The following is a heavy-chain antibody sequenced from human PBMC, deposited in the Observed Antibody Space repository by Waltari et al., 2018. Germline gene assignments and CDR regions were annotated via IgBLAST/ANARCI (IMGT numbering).Heavy chain of an antibody. J-gene: IGHJ5*02. V-gene: IGHV4-59*01. CDR2: IYYTGST. D-gene: IGHD2-21*02. CDR1: GGSIRGFY. CDR3: ARGGGGDWEWFDP. Sequence: QVQLQASGPSLLKPSETLSLICTVSGGSIRGFYWSWVRQPPGKGLDWIGYIYYTGSTNFNPSLKSRVTMSVDTSKNQFSLKLSSVTAADTAFYYCARGGGGDWEWFDPWGQGTLVTVSS.